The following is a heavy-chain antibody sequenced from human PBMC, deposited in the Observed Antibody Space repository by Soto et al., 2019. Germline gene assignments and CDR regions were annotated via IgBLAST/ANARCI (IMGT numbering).Heavy chain of an antibody. V-gene: IGHV5-51*01. CDR1: GYSFSDYW. CDR3: ARYLHSYSLNYYRGMDV. D-gene: IGHD5-18*01. Sequence: GEALKISCKASGYSFSDYWIGWVRQLPGRGLEWMGIIYPGDSDTRYSASFQGQVTISADKSISTTFPQWSSLKASDTAMYYCARYLHSYSLNYYRGMDVWGQGTTVTVSS. J-gene: IGHJ6*02. CDR2: IYPGDSDT.